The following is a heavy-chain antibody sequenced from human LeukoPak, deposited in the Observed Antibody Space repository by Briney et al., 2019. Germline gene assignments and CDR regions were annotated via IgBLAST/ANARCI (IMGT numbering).Heavy chain of an antibody. V-gene: IGHV3-20*04. Sequence: PGGSLRLSCDASGFSIEDFGMSCVRQPPGKGLEWVSGVTWNGGSTGYAASVEGRFTISRDNAKNSLYLQMNSPRAEDTALYYCAMKFSRDYYYMEVWGKGATVTVSS. CDR2: VTWNGGST. CDR1: GFSIEDFG. J-gene: IGHJ6*03. CDR3: AMKFSRDYYYMEV.